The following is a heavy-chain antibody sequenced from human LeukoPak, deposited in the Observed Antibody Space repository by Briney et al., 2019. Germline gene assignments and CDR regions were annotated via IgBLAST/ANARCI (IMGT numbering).Heavy chain of an antibody. D-gene: IGHD3-9*01. CDR2: ISNDGSDK. Sequence: GGSLRLSCGASGFTFSNCAMQWVRQAPGKGLEWVAVISNDGSDKYYTYSVKGRFTVSRDNSKNTLYLQMNSLRAEDTAVYYCARDSAVTIFFSPLMDVWGQGTTVTVSS. V-gene: IGHV3-30-3*01. CDR3: ARDSAVTIFFSPLMDV. J-gene: IGHJ6*02. CDR1: GFTFSNCA.